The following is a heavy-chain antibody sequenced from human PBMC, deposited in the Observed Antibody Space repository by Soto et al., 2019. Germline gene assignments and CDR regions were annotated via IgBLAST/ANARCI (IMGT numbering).Heavy chain of an antibody. CDR2: ISYDGSNK. CDR3: ARGLDTAMDDAFDI. Sequence: QVQLVESGGGVVQPGRSLRLSCAASGFTFSSYAMHWVRQAPGKGVEWVAVISYDGSNKYYADSVKGRFTISRDNSKNTLYLQMNGLRAEDTAVYYCARGLDTAMDDAFDIWGQGTMVTVSS. D-gene: IGHD5-18*01. V-gene: IGHV3-30-3*01. J-gene: IGHJ3*02. CDR1: GFTFSSYA.